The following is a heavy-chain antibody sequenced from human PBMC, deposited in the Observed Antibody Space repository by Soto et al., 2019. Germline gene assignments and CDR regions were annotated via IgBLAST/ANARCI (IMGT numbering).Heavy chain of an antibody. Sequence: LRLSCAASGFTFSSYAMSWVRQAPGKGLEWVSAISGSGGSTYYADSVKGRFTISRDNSKNTLYLQMNSLRAEDTAVYYCAKRVFYDSSGYYYDYWGQGTLVTVSS. D-gene: IGHD3-22*01. CDR3: AKRVFYDSSGYYYDY. CDR1: GFTFSSYA. CDR2: ISGSGGST. J-gene: IGHJ4*02. V-gene: IGHV3-23*01.